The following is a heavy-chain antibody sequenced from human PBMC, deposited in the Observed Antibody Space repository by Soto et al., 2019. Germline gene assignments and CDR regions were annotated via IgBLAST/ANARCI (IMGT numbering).Heavy chain of an antibody. CDR2: LSGSGGST. D-gene: IGHD2-15*01. CDR1: GFTFRNYA. Sequence: EVQLLESGGGLVQPGGSLTLSCAASGFTFRNYAMSWVRQAPGKGLEWVSGLSGSGGSTSYADYVKGRFTISRDNSKNTLYLQMYSLRDDDTALYYCARKGLVAASHDAFDIWGQGTMVTVSS. V-gene: IGHV3-23*01. J-gene: IGHJ3*02. CDR3: ARKGLVAASHDAFDI.